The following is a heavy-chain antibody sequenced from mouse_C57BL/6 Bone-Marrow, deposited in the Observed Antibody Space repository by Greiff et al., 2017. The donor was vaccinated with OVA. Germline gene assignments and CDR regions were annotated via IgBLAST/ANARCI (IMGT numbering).Heavy chain of an antibody. CDR2: INPGSGGT. V-gene: IGHV1-54*01. J-gene: IGHJ1*03. D-gene: IGHD1-1*01. Sequence: QVQLQQSGAELVRPGTSVKVSCKASGYAFTNYLIEWVKQRPGQGLEWIGVINPGSGGTNYNEKFKGKATLTADKSSSTAYMQLSSLTSEDSAVYFCAREGLSSLYFDVWGTGTTVTVSS. CDR1: GYAFTNYL. CDR3: AREGLSSLYFDV.